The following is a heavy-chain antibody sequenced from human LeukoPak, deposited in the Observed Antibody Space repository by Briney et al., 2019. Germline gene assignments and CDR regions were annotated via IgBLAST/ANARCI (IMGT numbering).Heavy chain of an antibody. D-gene: IGHD2-8*01. CDR3: ARGYCTNGVCYTDY. J-gene: IGHJ4*02. Sequence: GGSLRLSCAASGFTFSSYWMSWVRQAPGKGLEYVSAISSNGGSTYYANSVKGRFTISRDNSKNTLYLQMGSLRAEDMAVYYCARGYCTNGVCYTDYWGQGTLVTVSS. CDR1: GFTFSSYW. V-gene: IGHV3-64*01. CDR2: ISSNGGST.